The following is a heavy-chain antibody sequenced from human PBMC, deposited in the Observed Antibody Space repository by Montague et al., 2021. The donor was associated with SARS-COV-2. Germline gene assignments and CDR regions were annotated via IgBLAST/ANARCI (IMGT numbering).Heavy chain of an antibody. Sequence: SETLSLTCTVSGGSFSSDNYFWGWIRQPPGKGLEWIGSIYYSGGTFYNPSLKSRVTMSVDTSRSQFSLRLISVAAADTAVYYCARQAPVDTGMLCTCGWFDAWGQGALVTVSS. CDR3: ARQAPVDTGMLCTCGWFDA. D-gene: IGHD5-18*01. J-gene: IGHJ5*02. V-gene: IGHV4-39*01. CDR2: IYYSGGT. CDR1: GGSFSSDNYF.